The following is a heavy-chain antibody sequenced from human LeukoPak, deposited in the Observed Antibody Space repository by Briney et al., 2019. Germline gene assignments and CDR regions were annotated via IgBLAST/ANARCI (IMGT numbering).Heavy chain of an antibody. Sequence: SETLSLTCTVSGDSVNDYYWNWIRQPPGKGLEWIGYIYYSGSTDYNPSLKSRVTMSVDTSKNQFSLKLNSVTAADTAVYYCARGGARGSSAFDVWGQGTMDIVSA. D-gene: IGHD3-10*01. CDR1: GDSVNDYY. CDR2: IYYSGST. J-gene: IGHJ3*01. V-gene: IGHV4-59*02. CDR3: ARGGARGSSAFDV.